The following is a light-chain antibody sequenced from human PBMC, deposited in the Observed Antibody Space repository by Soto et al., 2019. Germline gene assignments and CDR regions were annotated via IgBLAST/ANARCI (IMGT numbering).Light chain of an antibody. CDR1: QTISTN. Sequence: VLTPSPGTLFLSSGERATLSCRASQTISTNLAWYQQKPGQAPRLLIYGASTRAAGIPARFSGSGSGTEFTLIISSLQSEDFAVYYCQDYSDWPTWTFGQGTKVDIK. CDR3: QDYSDWPTWT. V-gene: IGKV3-15*01. CDR2: GAS. J-gene: IGKJ1*01.